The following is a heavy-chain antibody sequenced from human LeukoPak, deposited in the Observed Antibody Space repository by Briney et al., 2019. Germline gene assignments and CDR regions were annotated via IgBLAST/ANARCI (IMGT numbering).Heavy chain of an antibody. J-gene: IGHJ4*02. D-gene: IGHD4-17*01. CDR1: GGSISSYY. CDR3: ARRGADDYGDYGFDY. Sequence: PSETLSLTCTVSGGSISSYYWSWIRQPPAQGLEWIGYIFYRGSTNYNPSLKSRVTISIDTSKNQFSLMLSSVTAADTAVYYCARRGADDYGDYGFDYWGQGTLVTVSS. CDR2: IFYRGST. V-gene: IGHV4-59*08.